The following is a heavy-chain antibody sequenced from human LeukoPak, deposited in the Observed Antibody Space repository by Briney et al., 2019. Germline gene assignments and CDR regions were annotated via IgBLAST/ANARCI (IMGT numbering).Heavy chain of an antibody. Sequence: GRSLRLSCAASAFTFSSYAMSWVRQAPGKGLEWVSAISGSGGSTYYADSVKGRLTISRDNSKNTLYLQMNSLRAEDTAIYYCAKPYSSSWSWGQGTLVTVSS. CDR3: AKPYSSSWS. J-gene: IGHJ5*02. D-gene: IGHD6-13*01. CDR1: AFTFSSYA. V-gene: IGHV3-23*01. CDR2: ISGSGGST.